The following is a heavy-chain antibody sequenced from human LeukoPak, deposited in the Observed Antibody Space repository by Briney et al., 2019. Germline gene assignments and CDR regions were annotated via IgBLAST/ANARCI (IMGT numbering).Heavy chain of an antibody. J-gene: IGHJ4*02. V-gene: IGHV3-30-3*01. CDR1: GFTFSSYA. Sequence: GGSLRLSCAASGFTFSSYAMHWVRQAPGKGLEWAAVISYDGSNKYYADSVKGRFTISRDNSKNTLYLQMNSLRAEDTAVYYCARRSPVYYDILTGPIDYWGQGTLVTVSS. D-gene: IGHD3-9*01. CDR2: ISYDGSNK. CDR3: ARRSPVYYDILTGPIDY.